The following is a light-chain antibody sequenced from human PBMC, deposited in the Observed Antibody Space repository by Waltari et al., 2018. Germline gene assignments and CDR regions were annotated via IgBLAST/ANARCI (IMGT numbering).Light chain of an antibody. CDR1: RSDVGGYNF. CDR3: SSYAGNYVA. Sequence: QSALTQPRSVSGSPGQSVTISCTGTRSDVGGYNFVSWYQQHPGTAPKLIISDDTKRPAGVPDRFSGSKSGNTASLTISGLQAEDEADYYCSSYAGNYVAFGGGTKLTVL. J-gene: IGLJ2*01. CDR2: DDT. V-gene: IGLV2-11*01.